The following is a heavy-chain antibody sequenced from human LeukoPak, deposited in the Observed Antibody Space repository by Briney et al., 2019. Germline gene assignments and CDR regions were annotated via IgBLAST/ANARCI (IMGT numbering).Heavy chain of an antibody. Sequence: GGSLRLSCAASGFTFSSYAMSWVRQAPGKGLEWVSAISGSGGSTYYADSVKGRFTISRDNSKNTLYLQMNSLRSDDTAVYYCARAGSPYSSTWYDGPRMKYNWFDPWGQGTLVTVSS. J-gene: IGHJ5*02. CDR1: GFTFSSYA. D-gene: IGHD6-13*01. CDR3: ARAGSPYSSTWYDGPRMKYNWFDP. CDR2: ISGSGGST. V-gene: IGHV3-23*01.